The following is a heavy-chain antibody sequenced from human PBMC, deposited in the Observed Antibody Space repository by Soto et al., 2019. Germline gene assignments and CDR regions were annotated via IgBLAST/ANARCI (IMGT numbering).Heavy chain of an antibody. CDR1: GGSISSGDYY. J-gene: IGHJ6*02. Sequence: SETLSLTCTVSGGSISSGDYYWSWIRQPPGKGLEWIGYIYYSGSTYYNPSLKSRVTISVDTSKNQFSLKLSSVTAADTAVYYCAHTVVTPSPTYYYYGMDVWGQGTTVTSP. V-gene: IGHV4-30-4*01. CDR3: AHTVVTPSPTYYYYGMDV. CDR2: IYYSGST. D-gene: IGHD2-21*02.